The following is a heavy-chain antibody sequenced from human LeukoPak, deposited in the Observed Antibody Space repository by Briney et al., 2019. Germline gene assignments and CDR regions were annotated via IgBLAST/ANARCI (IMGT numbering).Heavy chain of an antibody. CDR2: INPNSGDT. Sequence: GSVKVSCKASGYIFISYYIHWVRQAPGQGLEWMGWINPNSGDTNYAQKFQGRVTMTRDTSISTAYMELTRLRSDDTAVYYCARDLDPWGQGTLVTVSS. V-gene: IGHV1-2*02. J-gene: IGHJ5*02. CDR3: ARDLDP. CDR1: GYIFISYY.